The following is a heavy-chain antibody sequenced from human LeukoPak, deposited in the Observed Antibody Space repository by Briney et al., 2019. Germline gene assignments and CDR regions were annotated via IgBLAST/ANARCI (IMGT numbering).Heavy chain of an antibody. D-gene: IGHD4-17*01. CDR1: GGSISSGSYY. J-gene: IGHJ6*03. Sequence: SQTLSLTCTVSGGSISSGSYYWSWIRQPAGKGLEWIGRIYTSGSTNYNPSLKSRVTISVGTSKNQFSLKLSSVTAADTAVYYCAREHMTTVTNYYYYYYMDVWGKGTTVTVSS. V-gene: IGHV4-61*02. CDR3: AREHMTTVTNYYYYYYMDV. CDR2: IYTSGST.